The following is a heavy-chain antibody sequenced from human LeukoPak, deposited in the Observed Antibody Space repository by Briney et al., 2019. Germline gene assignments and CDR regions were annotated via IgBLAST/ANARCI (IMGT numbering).Heavy chain of an antibody. CDR3: ARGFGGATTSFDY. CDR1: GGSVSSGTYY. CDR2: IYYSGTT. J-gene: IGHJ4*02. D-gene: IGHD1-26*01. V-gene: IGHV4-61*01. Sequence: PSETLSLTCTVSGGSVSSGTYYWSWIRQPPGKGLEWIGYIYYSGTTNYNPSLKSRVTISIDTSRNQFSLKLSSVTAADTAVYYCARGFGGATTSFDYWDQGTLVTVSS.